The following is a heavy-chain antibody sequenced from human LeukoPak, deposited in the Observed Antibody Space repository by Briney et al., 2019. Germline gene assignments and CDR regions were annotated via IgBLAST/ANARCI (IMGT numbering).Heavy chain of an antibody. J-gene: IGHJ4*02. D-gene: IGHD3-22*01. Sequence: PSGTLSLTCAASGGSISSSNWWSWVRQPPGKGLEWIGEIYHSGSTNYNPSLKSRVTISVDKSMNQFSLKLSSVTAADTAVYYCARDIRLNYDSSGYYSDWGQGTLVTVSS. V-gene: IGHV4-4*02. CDR3: ARDIRLNYDSSGYYSD. CDR2: IYHSGST. CDR1: GGSISSSNW.